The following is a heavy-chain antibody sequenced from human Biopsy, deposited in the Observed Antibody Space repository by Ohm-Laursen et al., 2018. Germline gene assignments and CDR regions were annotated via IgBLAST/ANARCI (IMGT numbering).Heavy chain of an antibody. Sequence: VSSVKVSCNPSGDAFLGYYLHWVRQAPGQGLEWMGSIYPNSGDTDFAQKFQGRVSMTRDTSVSTAYLELSSLRSDDTAIYYCARDLLEWSLPSWGQGTLVTVSS. D-gene: IGHD3-3*01. CDR1: GDAFLGYY. V-gene: IGHV1-2*02. CDR3: ARDLLEWSLPS. CDR2: IYPNSGDT. J-gene: IGHJ4*02.